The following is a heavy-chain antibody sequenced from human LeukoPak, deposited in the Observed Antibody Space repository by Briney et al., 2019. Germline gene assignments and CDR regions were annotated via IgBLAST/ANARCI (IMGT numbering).Heavy chain of an antibody. D-gene: IGHD3-3*01. Sequence: QAGGSLRLSCAASGFTFSSYTIHWVRQAPGKGLEWVTITSYDGSNKYYADSVKGRFTISRDNSKNTLYLQMNSLRAEDTAVYYCARGGQGYDLNWFDPWGQGTLVTVSS. V-gene: IGHV3-30-3*01. J-gene: IGHJ5*02. CDR1: GFTFSSYT. CDR3: ARGGQGYDLNWFDP. CDR2: TSYDGSNK.